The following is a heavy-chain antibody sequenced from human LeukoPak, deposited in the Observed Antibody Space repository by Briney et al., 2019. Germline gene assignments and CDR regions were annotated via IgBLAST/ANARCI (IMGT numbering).Heavy chain of an antibody. Sequence: SVKVSCKASGGTFSSYAIHWVRQAPGQGLEWVAGIIPIFGRANYAQKFQGRVTISPDKSTSTPYMQLNSLRSEDTAVYYCASYWGYCSGGSCCSNYYYSMDVWGKGTTVTVSS. CDR1: GGTFSSYA. V-gene: IGHV1-69*06. CDR2: IIPIFGRA. CDR3: ASYWGYCSGGSCCSNYYYSMDV. J-gene: IGHJ6*03. D-gene: IGHD2-15*01.